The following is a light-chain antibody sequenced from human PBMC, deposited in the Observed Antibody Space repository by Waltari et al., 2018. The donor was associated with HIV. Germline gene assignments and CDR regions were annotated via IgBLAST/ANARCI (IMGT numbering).Light chain of an antibody. J-gene: IGLJ1*01. CDR1: SSNIGAGYD. Sequence: QSVLTQPPSVSGAPGQRVPISCTGSSSNIGAGYDVHWCQQLPGTAPKLLIYGNSNRPSGVPDRFSGSKSGTSASLAITGLQAEDEADYYCQSYDSSLSSYVFGTGTKVTVL. V-gene: IGLV1-40*01. CDR2: GNS. CDR3: QSYDSSLSSYV.